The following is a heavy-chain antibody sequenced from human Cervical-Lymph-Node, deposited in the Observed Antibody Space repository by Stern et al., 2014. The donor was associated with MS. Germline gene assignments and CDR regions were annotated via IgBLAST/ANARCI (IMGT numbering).Heavy chain of an antibody. D-gene: IGHD1-1*01. CDR3: ARGRTSRNWFDP. Sequence: QVQLVQSGAEVKKPGASVKVSCTASGYTFTSYDIIWVRQATGQGLEWMGWMNPKSGNTAYTQKFQGRLTMTRDTSINTAYMELSSLRSEDTAVYFCARGRTSRNWFDPWGQGTLVTVSS. CDR2: MNPKSGNT. V-gene: IGHV1-8*01. J-gene: IGHJ5*02. CDR1: GYTFTSYD.